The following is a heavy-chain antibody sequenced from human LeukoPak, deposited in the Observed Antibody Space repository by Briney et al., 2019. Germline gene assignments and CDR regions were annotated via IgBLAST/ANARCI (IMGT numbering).Heavy chain of an antibody. Sequence: SETLSLTCTVSGGSISSGGYYWSWIRQHPGKGLEWIGYIYYSGSTYYNPSLKSRLTISVDTSKNYFSLKLSSVTAADTAVYYCARVLGYCSSSSCYGWYDPWGQGTLVTVSS. V-gene: IGHV4-31*03. D-gene: IGHD2-2*01. CDR3: ARVLGYCSSSSCYGWYDP. CDR2: IYYSGST. CDR1: GGSISSGGYY. J-gene: IGHJ5*02.